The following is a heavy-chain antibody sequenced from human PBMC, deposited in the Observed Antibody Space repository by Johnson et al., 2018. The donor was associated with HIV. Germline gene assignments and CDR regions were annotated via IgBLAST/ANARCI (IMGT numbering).Heavy chain of an antibody. CDR2: ISWDGGST. Sequence: VQLVESGGVVVQPGGSLRLSCAASGFTFDDYTMHWVRQAPGKGLEWVSLISWDGGSTYYADSVKGRFTISRDSFKNTLYLQMNSLRAGDTAVYYCVRGASDDSSGYRILGYAFDIWGQGTMVTVSS. CDR1: GFTFDDYT. D-gene: IGHD3-22*01. J-gene: IGHJ3*02. V-gene: IGHV3-43*01. CDR3: VRGASDDSSGYRILGYAFDI.